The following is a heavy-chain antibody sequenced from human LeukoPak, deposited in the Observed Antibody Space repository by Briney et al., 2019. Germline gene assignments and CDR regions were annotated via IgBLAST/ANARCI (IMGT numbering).Heavy chain of an antibody. CDR1: GGSLSTHH. J-gene: IGHJ5*02. CDR2: ISDSGST. Sequence: SETLSLTCVVSGGSLSTHHWSWIRQSPGRGLEWIGYISDSGSTNYNPSLKSRVTISVDTSKNQFSLKLSSVTAADTAVYYCARDTLRGSGWYPGWFDPWGQGTLVTVSS. D-gene: IGHD6-19*01. CDR3: ARDTLRGSGWYPGWFDP. V-gene: IGHV4-59*11.